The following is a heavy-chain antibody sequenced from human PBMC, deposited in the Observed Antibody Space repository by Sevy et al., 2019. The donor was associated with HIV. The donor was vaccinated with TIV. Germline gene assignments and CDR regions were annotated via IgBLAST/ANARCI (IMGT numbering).Heavy chain of an antibody. D-gene: IGHD3-22*01. CDR2: FDPEDGET. Sequence: ASVKVSCKVSGYTLTELSMHWVRQAPGKGLEWMGGFDPEDGETIYAQKFQGRVTMTEDTSTDTAYMELSSLRSEDTAVYYCATMEYYYDSTTYLNGDYWGQRTLVTVSS. J-gene: IGHJ4*02. CDR3: ATMEYYYDSTTYLNGDY. V-gene: IGHV1-24*01. CDR1: GYTLTELS.